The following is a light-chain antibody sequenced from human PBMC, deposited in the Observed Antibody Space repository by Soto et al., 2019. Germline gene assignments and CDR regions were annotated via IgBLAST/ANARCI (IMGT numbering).Light chain of an antibody. CDR2: EVS. J-gene: IGLJ1*01. CDR1: SRDVGVYNY. V-gene: IGLV2-8*01. CDR3: SSYVGSNNLYV. Sequence: QSALTQPPSASGSPGQSGTISGTGTSRDVGVYNYVSWYQQHPGKPPKLIIYEVSKRPSGVPDRFSGSKSGNTASLTVSGLQAEDEADYYCSSYVGSNNLYVFGTGTKLTVL.